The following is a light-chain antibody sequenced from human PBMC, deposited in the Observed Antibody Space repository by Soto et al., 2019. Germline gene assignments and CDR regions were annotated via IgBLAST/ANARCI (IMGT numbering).Light chain of an antibody. CDR2: EVN. V-gene: IGLV2-8*01. J-gene: IGLJ1*01. Sequence: QSALTQPPSASGSPGQSVAISCTGTSSDVGGYNYVSWYQQHPGKAPKLMIYEVNKRPSGVPDRFSGSKSGNTASLTVSGLQAEDEADYYCSSYAGSSNVFXTGTNGTVL. CDR1: SSDVGGYNY. CDR3: SSYAGSSNV.